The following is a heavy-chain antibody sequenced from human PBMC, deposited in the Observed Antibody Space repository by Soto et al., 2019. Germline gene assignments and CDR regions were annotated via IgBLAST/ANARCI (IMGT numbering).Heavy chain of an antibody. CDR1: GGSISSGDYY. Sequence: PSETLSLTCTVSGGSISSGDYYWSWIRQPPGKGLEWIGYIYYSGSTYYNPSLKSRVTISVDTSKNQFSLKLSSVTAADTAVYYCAREYYHDSSGYLAYYYYGMDVRGQGTTVTVSS. J-gene: IGHJ6*02. CDR2: IYYSGST. V-gene: IGHV4-30-4*01. CDR3: AREYYHDSSGYLAYYYYGMDV. D-gene: IGHD3-22*01.